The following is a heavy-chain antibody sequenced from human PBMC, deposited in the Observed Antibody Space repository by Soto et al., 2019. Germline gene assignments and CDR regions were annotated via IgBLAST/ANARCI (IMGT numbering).Heavy chain of an antibody. J-gene: IGHJ4*02. Sequence: PGGSLRLSCAASGFAVSSKYMNWVRQAPGKGLEWVAVISYDGSNKYYADSVKGRFTISRDNSKNTLYLQMNSLRAEDTAVYYCARETDYGSGSYQFDYWGQGTLVTVSS. CDR3: ARETDYGSGSYQFDY. CDR1: GFAVSSKY. V-gene: IGHV3-30-3*01. D-gene: IGHD3-10*01. CDR2: ISYDGSNK.